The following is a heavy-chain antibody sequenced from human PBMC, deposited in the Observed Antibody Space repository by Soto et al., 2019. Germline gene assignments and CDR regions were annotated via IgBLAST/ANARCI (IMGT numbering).Heavy chain of an antibody. V-gene: IGHV4-59*08. J-gene: IGHJ4*02. D-gene: IGHD5-18*01. CDR2: LYNAGST. CDR1: GGSISRYY. Sequence: SETLSLTCTVSGGSISRYYWRWIRQPPGKGLEWIGYLYNAGSTIYNPSLKSRVTISVDMSQNQFSLNLNYVTAADTAVYYCARRYGSCFDYWGQGTLVTVS. CDR3: ARRYGSCFDY.